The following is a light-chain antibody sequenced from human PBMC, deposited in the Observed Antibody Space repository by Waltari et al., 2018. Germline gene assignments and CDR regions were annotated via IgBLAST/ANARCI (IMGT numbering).Light chain of an antibody. Sequence: QSVLTQPPSASGTPGQRVAISCSGTTSTIGTTPVTWYQQPPGTAPKLLIYNTNQRPSEVPDRFSGSKSGTSASLAISGLQSEDEAEYYCAAWDDSLNGPWVFGGGTKLTVL. CDR1: TSTIGTTP. J-gene: IGLJ3*02. V-gene: IGLV1-44*01. CDR3: AAWDDSLNGPWV. CDR2: NTN.